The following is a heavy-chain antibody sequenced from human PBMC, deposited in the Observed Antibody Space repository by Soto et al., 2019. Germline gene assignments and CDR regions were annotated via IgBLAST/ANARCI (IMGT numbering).Heavy chain of an antibody. CDR2: IYYSRTT. J-gene: IGHJ6*02. CDR3: ARHKGGYYSGVDV. D-gene: IGHD3-16*01. V-gene: IGHV4-39*01. CDR1: GGSISSNSYY. Sequence: QLQLQESGPGLVKPSETLSHTCTVSGGSISSNSYYWAWIRQPPGKGLEWIGNIYYSRTTYYNPSLKSRVTISVDTSKNQFSLKLSSVTAADTAVYYCARHKGGYYSGVDVWGQGTTVTVSS.